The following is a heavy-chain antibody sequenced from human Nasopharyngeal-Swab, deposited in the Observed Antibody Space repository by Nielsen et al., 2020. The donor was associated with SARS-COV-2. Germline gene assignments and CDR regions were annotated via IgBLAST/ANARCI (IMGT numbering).Heavy chain of an antibody. CDR1: GFTFSISA. CDR2: ISDSGDDT. D-gene: IGHD3-10*01. CDR3: ARGSSVHAFDV. Sequence: GESLKISCAASGFTFSISAMSWVRQAPGKGLEWVSSISDSGDDTYYADSVKGRFTASRDNSKNTLFLEMDSLRAEDTAVYYCARGSSVHAFDVWGQGTEVTVSS. J-gene: IGHJ3*01. V-gene: IGHV3-23*01.